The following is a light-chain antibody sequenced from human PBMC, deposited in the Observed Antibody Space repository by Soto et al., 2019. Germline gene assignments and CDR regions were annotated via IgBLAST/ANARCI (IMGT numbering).Light chain of an antibody. Sequence: QSALTQPASVYGSPGQSITISCIGTSSEVGSYNLVSWYQQHPGKAPKVLIYEVSERPSGVSNRFSGSKSGNTASLTISGLQAEDGAEYYYCSYAGSRTHVLFGGGTKDTVL. J-gene: IGLJ2*01. CDR3: CSYAGSRTHVL. CDR1: SSEVGSYNL. CDR2: EVS. V-gene: IGLV2-23*02.